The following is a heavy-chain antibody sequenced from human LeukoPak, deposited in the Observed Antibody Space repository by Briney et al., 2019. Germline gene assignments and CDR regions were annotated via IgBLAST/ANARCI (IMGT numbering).Heavy chain of an antibody. J-gene: IGHJ4*02. CDR3: ARGNNDYGDYFDY. CDR2: ISADNGNT. D-gene: IGHD4-17*01. CDR1: GYTFTNYG. V-gene: IGHV1-18*01. Sequence: GASVKVSCKASGYTFTNYGFSWVRQAPGQGLEWRGWISADNGNTNYAQKLQGRVTMTTDTSTSTAYMELRSLRSDDTAVYYCARGNNDYGDYFDYWGQGTLVTVSS.